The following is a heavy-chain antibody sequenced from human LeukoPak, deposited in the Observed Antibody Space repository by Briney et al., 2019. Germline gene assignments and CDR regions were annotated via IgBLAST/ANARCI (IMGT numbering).Heavy chain of an antibody. J-gene: IGHJ4*02. V-gene: IGHV3-11*03. CDR3: ARFATVVTGGFDY. Sequence: GGSLRLSCAASGFTFSDYYMSWIRQAPEKGLEWVSYISSSSSYTNDADSVKGRFTISRDNAKNSLYLQMNSLRAEDTAVYYCARFATVVTGGFDYWGQGTLVTVSS. D-gene: IGHD4-23*01. CDR2: ISSSSSYT. CDR1: GFTFSDYY.